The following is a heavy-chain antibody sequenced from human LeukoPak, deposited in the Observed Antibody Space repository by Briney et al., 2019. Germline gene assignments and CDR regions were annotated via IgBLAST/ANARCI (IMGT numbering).Heavy chain of an antibody. CDR3: VVVLVPAAVWQFDL. Sequence: PGGSLRLSCAASGFSFINHGFHWVRQAPGKGLEWVALIGVDGSKKYYADSLKGRIAVSRDNSRNTLDLQMSSLRVGDTSVYYCVVVLVPAAVWQFDLWGRGTPVTVSS. V-gene: IGHV3-33*03. CDR2: IGVDGSKK. J-gene: IGHJ2*01. D-gene: IGHD2-2*01. CDR1: GFSFINHG.